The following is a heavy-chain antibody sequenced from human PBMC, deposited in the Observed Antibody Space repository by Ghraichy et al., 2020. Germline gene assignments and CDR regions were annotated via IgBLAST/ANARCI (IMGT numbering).Heavy chain of an antibody. CDR3: ARHSEMATMGWGYFDY. J-gene: IGHJ4*02. Sequence: SETLSLTCTVSGGSISSSSYYWGWIRQPPGKGLEWIGSIYYSGSTYYNPSLKSRVTISVDTSKNQFSLKLSSVTAADTAVYYCARHSEMATMGWGYFDYWGQGTLVTVSS. D-gene: IGHD5-24*01. V-gene: IGHV4-39*01. CDR2: IYYSGST. CDR1: GGSISSSSYY.